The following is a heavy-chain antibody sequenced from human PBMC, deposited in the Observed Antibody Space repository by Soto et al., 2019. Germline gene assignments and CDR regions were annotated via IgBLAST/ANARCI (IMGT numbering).Heavy chain of an antibody. V-gene: IGHV3-30*18. D-gene: IGHD6-13*01. Sequence: GGSLRLSCAASGFTFSSYGMHWVRQAPGKGLEWVAVISYDGSNKYYADSVKGRFTISRDNSKNTLYLQMNSLRAEDTAVYYCAKEADGGSSWYYFDYWGQGTLVTVSS. J-gene: IGHJ4*02. CDR1: GFTFSSYG. CDR2: ISYDGSNK. CDR3: AKEADGGSSWYYFDY.